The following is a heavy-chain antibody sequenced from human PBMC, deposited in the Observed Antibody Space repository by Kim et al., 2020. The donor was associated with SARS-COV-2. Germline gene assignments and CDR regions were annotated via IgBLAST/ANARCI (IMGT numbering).Heavy chain of an antibody. D-gene: IGHD3-10*01. CDR3: AKDSMVRGVIMGY. J-gene: IGHJ4*02. V-gene: IGHV4-34*01. CDR2: INHSGIT. CDR1: GGSFSGYY. Sequence: SETLSLTCAVYGGSFSGYYWSWIRQPPGKGLEWIGEINHSGITNYNPSLKSRVTISVDTSKNQFSLKLSSVTAADTAVYYCAKDSMVRGVIMGYWGQGTLVTVSS.